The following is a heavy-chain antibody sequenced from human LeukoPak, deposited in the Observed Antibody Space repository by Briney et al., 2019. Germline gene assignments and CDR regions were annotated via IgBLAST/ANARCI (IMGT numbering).Heavy chain of an antibody. CDR2: ISTTGSTI. D-gene: IGHD6-6*01. V-gene: IGHV3-11*01. CDR1: GFTFTDYY. CDR3: ARDIYSSSPEGVDV. Sequence: GGSLRLSCVASGFTFTDYYMSWIRQAPGKGLEWVSYISTTGSTIYYADSVKGRFTISRDNARNSLFLQMNSLRGEDTAVYYCARDIYSSSPEGVDVWGQGTTVTVSS. J-gene: IGHJ6*02.